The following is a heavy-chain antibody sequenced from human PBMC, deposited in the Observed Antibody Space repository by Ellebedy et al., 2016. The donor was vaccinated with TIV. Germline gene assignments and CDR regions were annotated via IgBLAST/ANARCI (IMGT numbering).Heavy chain of an antibody. CDR1: TFSLSNYC. Sequence: PGGSLRLSCAASTFSLSNYCMRWVRQAPGKGREWVANRKQGGTEKYYIESVKGRFTISRDHAKKSLFLQMSSLRAEDTAVTFCARVGQTHMANSLAYWGQGTLVTVSP. V-gene: IGHV3-7*03. D-gene: IGHD5-24*01. CDR3: ARVGQTHMANSLAY. J-gene: IGHJ4*02. CDR2: RKQGGTEK.